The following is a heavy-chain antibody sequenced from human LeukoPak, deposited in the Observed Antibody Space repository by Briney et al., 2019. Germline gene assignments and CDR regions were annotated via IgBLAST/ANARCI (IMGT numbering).Heavy chain of an antibody. D-gene: IGHD2-21*01. Sequence: GASVKVSCKASGYTFTSYYMHWVRQAPGQGLEWMGIINPSGGSTSYAQKFQGRVTMTRDTSTGTVYMDLSSLRSEDTAVYYCANSRGLGLGNGYWGQGTLVTVSS. CDR3: ANSRGLGLGNGY. J-gene: IGHJ4*02. CDR2: INPSGGST. CDR1: GYTFTSYY. V-gene: IGHV1-46*01.